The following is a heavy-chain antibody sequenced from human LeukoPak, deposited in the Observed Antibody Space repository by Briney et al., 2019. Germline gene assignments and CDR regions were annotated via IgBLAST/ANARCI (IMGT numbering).Heavy chain of an antibody. CDR2: ISSSGSTI. CDR1: GFTFSDYY. V-gene: IGHV3-11*01. D-gene: IGHD3-9*01. Sequence: GGSLRLSCAASGFTFSDYYMSWIRQAPGKGLEWVSYISSSGSTIYYAVSVKGRFTISRDNAKNSLYLQMNSLRAEDTAVYYCARPYYDILTGFFYYYGMDVWGQGTTVTVSS. J-gene: IGHJ6*02. CDR3: ARPYYDILTGFFYYYGMDV.